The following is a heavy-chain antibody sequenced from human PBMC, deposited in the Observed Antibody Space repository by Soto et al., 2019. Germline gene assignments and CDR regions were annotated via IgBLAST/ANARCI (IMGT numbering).Heavy chain of an antibody. D-gene: IGHD3-10*01. V-gene: IGHV4-34*01. CDR3: ARGLLVRNYYGSGSYYPTNNWFDP. J-gene: IGHJ5*02. Sequence: PSETLSLTCAVYGGSFSGYYWSWIRQPPGKGLEWIGDINHSVSTNYNPSLKSLFTISVDTSKIQFSLKLSSVTAADTAVYYCARGLLVRNYYGSGSYYPTNNWFDPWGQGTLVTVSS. CDR1: GGSFSGYY. CDR2: INHSVST.